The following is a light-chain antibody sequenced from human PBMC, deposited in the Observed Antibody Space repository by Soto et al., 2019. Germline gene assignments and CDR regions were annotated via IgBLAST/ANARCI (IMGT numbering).Light chain of an antibody. V-gene: IGLV2-11*01. CDR1: SSDVGGYNY. CDR3: CSYAAGV. J-gene: IGLJ3*02. CDR2: DVS. Sequence: QSVLTQPRSVSGSPGQSVTISCTGTSSDVGGYNYVSWYQQHPGKAPKLMIYDVSKRPSGVPDRFSGSKSGNTASLTISGLQAEDEADYYCCSYAAGVFGPGTKLTVL.